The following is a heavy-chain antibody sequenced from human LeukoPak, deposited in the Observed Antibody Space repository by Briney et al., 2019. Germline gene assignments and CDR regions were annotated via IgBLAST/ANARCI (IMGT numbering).Heavy chain of an antibody. V-gene: IGHV1-2*02. CDR1: GYTSTCYY. J-gene: IGHJ4*02. CDR2: INPNIGGT. Sequence: ASVKVSCKASGYTSTCYYMHWVRQAPGQGLEWMGWINPNIGGTNYAQKFQGRVTMTRDTSISTVYMELSRLTSDDTAVFYCARSYYDALTGYYPFDHWGQGTLVTVSS. D-gene: IGHD3-9*01. CDR3: ARSYYDALTGYYPFDH.